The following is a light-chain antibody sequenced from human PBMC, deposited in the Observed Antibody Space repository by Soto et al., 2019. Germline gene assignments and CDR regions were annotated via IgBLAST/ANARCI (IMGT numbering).Light chain of an antibody. Sequence: DIQMTQSPSSLSASIGDRFSIAFQASQDIGNSLNWYQQLPGKPPKLLIYGATNLEAGVPLRFSGRGSGTHFTFTIASLEPEDIATYSCQQYDDLPSITFGQGTRLEIK. V-gene: IGKV1-33*01. CDR3: QQYDDLPSIT. J-gene: IGKJ5*01. CDR2: GAT. CDR1: QDIGNS.